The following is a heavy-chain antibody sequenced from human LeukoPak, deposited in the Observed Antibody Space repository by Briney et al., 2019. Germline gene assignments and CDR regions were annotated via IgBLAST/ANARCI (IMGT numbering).Heavy chain of an antibody. D-gene: IGHD3-22*01. V-gene: IGHV3-64*01. Sequence: GGPLRLSCAASGFTFSSYAMHWVAQAPGKGLEYVSAISSNGGSTYYANSVKGRFTISRDNSKNTLYLQMNSLRAEDTAVYYCARDWYYYDSSGYPNDAFDIWGQGTMVTVTS. CDR1: GFTFSSYA. J-gene: IGHJ3*02. CDR2: ISSNGGST. CDR3: ARDWYYYDSSGYPNDAFDI.